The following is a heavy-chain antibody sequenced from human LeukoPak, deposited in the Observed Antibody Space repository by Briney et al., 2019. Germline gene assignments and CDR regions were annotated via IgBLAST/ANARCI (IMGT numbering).Heavy chain of an antibody. J-gene: IGHJ5*02. D-gene: IGHD3-10*01. Sequence: PSETLSLTCAVYGGSFSGYYWSWIRQPPGKGLEWTGEVNHSGSTNYNPSLKSRVTISVDTSKNQFSLKLSSVTAADTAVYYCASRRVVRGFRFDPWGQGTLVTVSS. V-gene: IGHV4-34*01. CDR1: GGSFSGYY. CDR2: VNHSGST. CDR3: ASRRVVRGFRFDP.